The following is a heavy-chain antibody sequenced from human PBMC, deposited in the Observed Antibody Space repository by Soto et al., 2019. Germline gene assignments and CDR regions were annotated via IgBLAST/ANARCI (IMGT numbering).Heavy chain of an antibody. V-gene: IGHV4-31*03. CDR3: AREGCSSTSCYNWLDP. D-gene: IGHD2-2*01. CDR2: IYYSGST. J-gene: IGHJ5*02. Sequence: SETLSLTCTVSGGSISSGGYYWSWIRQHPGKGLEWIGYIYYSGSTYYNPSLKSRVTISVDTSKNQFSLKLSSVTAADTAVYYCAREGCSSTSCYNWLDPWGRGSMVSV. CDR1: GGSISSGGYY.